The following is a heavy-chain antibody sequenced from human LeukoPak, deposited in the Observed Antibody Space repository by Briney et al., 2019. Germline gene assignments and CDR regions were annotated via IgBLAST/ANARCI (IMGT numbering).Heavy chain of an antibody. CDR3: ARGHRSSIGYNWFDP. D-gene: IGHD6-6*01. CDR2: IYYSGST. V-gene: IGHV4-59*01. Sequence: SETLSLTCSVSGGSISSYYWSWTRQPPGKGLEWIGYIYYSGSTDYNPSLKSRVTISVDTSKNQFSLRLTSVTAADTAVYYCARGHRSSIGYNWFDPWGQGTLVTVSS. CDR1: GGSISSYY. J-gene: IGHJ5*02.